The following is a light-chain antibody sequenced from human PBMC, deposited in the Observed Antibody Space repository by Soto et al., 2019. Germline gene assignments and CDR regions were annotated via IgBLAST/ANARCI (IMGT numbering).Light chain of an antibody. Sequence: QSVLTQPASVSGPPGQSITISCTGTSSDVGSYNYVSWYQQHPGKAPKLMIYGVSNRPSGVSNRFSASKSANTASLTISGLQAEDEADYYCSSYTSSSTILFGGGTKVTVL. CDR3: SSYTSSSTIL. CDR1: SSDVGSYNY. J-gene: IGLJ2*01. V-gene: IGLV2-14*01. CDR2: GVS.